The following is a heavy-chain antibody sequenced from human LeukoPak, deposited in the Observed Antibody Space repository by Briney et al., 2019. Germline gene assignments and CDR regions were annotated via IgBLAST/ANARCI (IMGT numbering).Heavy chain of an antibody. CDR2: IYPGDSDT. D-gene: IGHD4-17*01. CDR1: GYSLTKYW. CDR3: ARRLAYGDLDY. J-gene: IGHJ4*02. Sequence: KAGGSLRLSCKGSGYSLTKYWIGWVRQMPGKGLEWMGIIYPGDSDTRYSPSFQGQVTISADKSISTAYLQWSSLKASDSAMYYCARRLAYGDLDYWGQGTLVTVSS. V-gene: IGHV5-51*01.